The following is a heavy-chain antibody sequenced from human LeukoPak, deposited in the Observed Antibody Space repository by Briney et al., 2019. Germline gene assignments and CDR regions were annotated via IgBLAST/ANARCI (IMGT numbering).Heavy chain of an antibody. CDR3: ARDADWGYDAFDI. CDR1: GDSVSVNSDV. J-gene: IGHJ3*02. CDR2: TYYKSKWYN. Sequence: SQTLSLTCALSGDSVSVNSDVWNWIRQSPSRGLEWLGRTYYKSKWYNDYAVSVKSRITISPDTSKNQFSLQLNSVTPEDTAVYYCARDADWGYDAFDIWGKGTMVTVSS. V-gene: IGHV6-1*01. D-gene: IGHD7-27*01.